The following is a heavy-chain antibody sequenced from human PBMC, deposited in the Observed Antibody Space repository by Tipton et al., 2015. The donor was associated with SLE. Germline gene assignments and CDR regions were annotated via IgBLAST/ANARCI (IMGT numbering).Heavy chain of an antibody. CDR2: IYYSGST. Sequence: TLSLTCTVSGGSISSYYWSWIRQPPGKGLEWIGYIYYSGSTNYNPSLKSRVTISVDTSKNQFSLKLSSVTAADTAVYYCARGAATMFDYWGQGTLVTVSS. D-gene: IGHD5-12*01. V-gene: IGHV4-59*01. CDR3: ARGAATMFDY. CDR1: GGSISSYY. J-gene: IGHJ4*02.